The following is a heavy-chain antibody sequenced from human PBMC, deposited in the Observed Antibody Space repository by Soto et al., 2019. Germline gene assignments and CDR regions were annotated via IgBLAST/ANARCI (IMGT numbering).Heavy chain of an antibody. J-gene: IGHJ6*03. Sequence: SETPSLTCAVSGYSISSSNWWGWIRQPPGKGLEWIGYIYYSGSTYYNPSLKSRVTMSVDTSKNQFSLKLSSVTAVDTAVYYCARTAPIIAARPFGTERGYYYYMDVWGKGTTVTVSS. CDR1: GYSISSSNW. D-gene: IGHD6-6*01. CDR2: IYYSGST. CDR3: ARTAPIIAARPFGTERGYYYYMDV. V-gene: IGHV4-28*01.